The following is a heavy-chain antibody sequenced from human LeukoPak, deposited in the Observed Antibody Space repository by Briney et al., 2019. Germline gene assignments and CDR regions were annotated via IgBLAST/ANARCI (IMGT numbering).Heavy chain of an antibody. D-gene: IGHD3-10*01. Sequence: ASVKVSCKASGFTFTSSAMQWVRQARGQRLEWIGWIVVGSGNTNYAQKFQERVTITRDMSTSTAYMELSSLRSEDTAVYYCVLVYYGSGSYAPYYYGMDVWGQGTTVTVSS. CDR1: GFTFTSSA. V-gene: IGHV1-58*02. J-gene: IGHJ6*02. CDR2: IVVGSGNT. CDR3: VLVYYGSGSYAPYYYGMDV.